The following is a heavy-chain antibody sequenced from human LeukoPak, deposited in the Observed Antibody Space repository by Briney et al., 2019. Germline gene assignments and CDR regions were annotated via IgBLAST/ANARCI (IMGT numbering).Heavy chain of an antibody. V-gene: IGHV6-1*01. D-gene: IGHD6-6*01. J-gene: IGHJ6*02. CDR3: AREAGIAARSPYYYYGMDA. CDR1: GDSVSSNSAA. CDR2: TYYRSKWYN. Sequence: SQTLSLTCAISGDSVSSNSAAWNWIRQSPSRGLEWLGRTYYRSKWYNDYAVSVKSRITINPDTSKNQFSLQLNSVTPEDTAVYYCAREAGIAARSPYYYYGMDAWGQGTTVTVSS.